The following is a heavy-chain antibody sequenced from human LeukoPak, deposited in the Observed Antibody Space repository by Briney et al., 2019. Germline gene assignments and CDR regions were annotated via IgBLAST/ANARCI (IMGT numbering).Heavy chain of an antibody. V-gene: IGHV3-23*01. Sequence: PGGSLRLSCAASGFTFSSKGMSWVRPAPGKGREWVSAISGSVGSTYYASSMKGRFSISRDNSKNTLYLQMNSLRAEDTAVYYCAKDRPILGIAAPFDYWGQGTLVTVSS. CDR2: ISGSVGST. CDR1: GFTFSSKG. J-gene: IGHJ4*02. D-gene: IGHD6-13*01. CDR3: AKDRPILGIAAPFDY.